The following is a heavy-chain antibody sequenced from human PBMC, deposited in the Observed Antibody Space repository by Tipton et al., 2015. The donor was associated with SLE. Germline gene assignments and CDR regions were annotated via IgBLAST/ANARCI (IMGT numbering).Heavy chain of an antibody. D-gene: IGHD6-13*01. CDR3: ARGGGDISSCQDFDR. CDR2: TYYSGSP. J-gene: IGHJ4*02. V-gene: IGHV4-31*03. Sequence: TLSLTCNVSGGSISSGGYYWSWIRQHPGKGLEWIGYTYYSGSPYYNPSLKSRVTISLDMSKNQFSLRLSSVTAADTAVYYCARGGGDISSCQDFDRWGQGTLVTVSS. CDR1: GGSISSGGYY.